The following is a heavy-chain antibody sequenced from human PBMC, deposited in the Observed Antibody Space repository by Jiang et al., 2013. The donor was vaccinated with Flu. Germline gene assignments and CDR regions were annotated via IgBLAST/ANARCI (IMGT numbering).Heavy chain of an antibody. CDR3: AKELTGWSGYPDGTNWFDP. V-gene: IGHV3-23*01. D-gene: IGHD3-3*01. CDR1: GFTFSSYA. J-gene: IGHJ5*02. CDR2: ISGSGGST. Sequence: VQLLESGGGLVQPGGSLRLSCAASGFTFSSYAMSWVRQAPGKGLEWVSAISGSGGSTYYADSVKGRFTISRDNSKNTLYLQMNSLRAEDTAVYYCAKELTGWSGYPDGTNWFDPWGQGTLVTVSS.